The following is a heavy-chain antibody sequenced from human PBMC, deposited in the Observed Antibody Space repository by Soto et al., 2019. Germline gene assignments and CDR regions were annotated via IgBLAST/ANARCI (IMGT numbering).Heavy chain of an antibody. V-gene: IGHV4-59*01. Sequence: SETLSLTCTVSGGSISSYYWSWIRQPPGKGLEWIGYIYYSGSTNYNPYLKSRVTISVDTSKNQFSLKLSSVTAADTAVYYCARATLDFWSGPIAPKFDYWGQGTLVTVSS. J-gene: IGHJ4*02. CDR2: IYYSGST. CDR1: GGSISSYY. CDR3: ARATLDFWSGPIAPKFDY. D-gene: IGHD3-3*01.